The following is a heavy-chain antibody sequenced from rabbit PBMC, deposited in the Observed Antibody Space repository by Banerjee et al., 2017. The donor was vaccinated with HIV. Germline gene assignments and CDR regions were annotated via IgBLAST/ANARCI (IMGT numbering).Heavy chain of an antibody. CDR1: GFSFSSGYD. D-gene: IGHD8-1*01. V-gene: IGHV1S40*01. Sequence: QSLEESGGDLVKPGASLTLTCTASGFSFSSGYDMCWVRQAPGKGLEWIACIHAGSSSSTYYASWAKGRFTISKTSSTTVTLQMTSLTAADTATYFCARGGMNGGSSYYPLWGQGTLVTVS. J-gene: IGHJ3*01. CDR2: IHAGSSSST. CDR3: ARGGMNGGSSYYPL.